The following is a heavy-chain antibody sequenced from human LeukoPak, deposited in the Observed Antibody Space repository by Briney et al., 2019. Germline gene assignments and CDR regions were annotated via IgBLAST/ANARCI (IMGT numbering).Heavy chain of an antibody. Sequence: PGGSLRLSCAASGFTLSNAWMSWVRQAPGKGLEWVGHIKNKADGGAADCAAPVKGRFTISRDDSKNTLYLQMNSLKTEDTAVYCCTTDIVVVPVVGGEDYYYMDVWGKGTTVIVSS. CDR1: GFTLSNAW. J-gene: IGHJ6*03. CDR2: IKNKADGGAA. CDR3: TTDIVVVPVVGGEDYYYMDV. D-gene: IGHD2-2*01. V-gene: IGHV3-15*01.